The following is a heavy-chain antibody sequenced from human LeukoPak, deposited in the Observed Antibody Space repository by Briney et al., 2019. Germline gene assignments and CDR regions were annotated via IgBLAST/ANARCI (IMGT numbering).Heavy chain of an antibody. J-gene: IGHJ4*02. V-gene: IGHV3-30-3*02. CDR1: GFTFSSYA. Sequence: GGSLRLSCAASGFTFSSYAMHWVRQAPGKGLEWVAVISYDGSNKYYADSVKGRFTISRDNSKNTLYLQMNSLRAEDTAVYYCANDVGDPFDYWGQGTLVTVSS. CDR2: ISYDGSNK. CDR3: ANDVGDPFDY. D-gene: IGHD1-26*01.